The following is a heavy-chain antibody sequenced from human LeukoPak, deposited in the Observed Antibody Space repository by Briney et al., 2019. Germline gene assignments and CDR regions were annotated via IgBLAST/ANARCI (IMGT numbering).Heavy chain of an antibody. CDR3: ARDGDIVATISAFDT. CDR2: IYYSGST. Sequence: SETLSLTCTVSGGSISSSIYYWGWIRQPPGKGLEWIGSIYYSGSTYYNPSLKSRVTISVDTSKNQFSLKLSSVTAADTAVYYCARDGDIVATISAFDTWGQGTMVTVSS. J-gene: IGHJ3*02. D-gene: IGHD5-12*01. V-gene: IGHV4-39*07. CDR1: GGSISSSIYY.